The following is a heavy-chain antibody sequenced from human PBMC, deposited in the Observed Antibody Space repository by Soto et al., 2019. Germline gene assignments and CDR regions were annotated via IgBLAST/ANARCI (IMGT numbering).Heavy chain of an antibody. CDR3: AMYTSTWYEDY. Sequence: EVQLLESGGGLVQPGGSLRLSCAASGFTFSSYAVSWVRQAPGKGLEWVSTINAGGGTTFYPDSVKGRFTISRDNSKNTLYLQMNSLRTEDTAVFYCAMYTSTWYEDYWGQGTLVTVSS. J-gene: IGHJ4*02. D-gene: IGHD6-13*01. CDR2: INAGGGTT. V-gene: IGHV3-23*01. CDR1: GFTFSSYA.